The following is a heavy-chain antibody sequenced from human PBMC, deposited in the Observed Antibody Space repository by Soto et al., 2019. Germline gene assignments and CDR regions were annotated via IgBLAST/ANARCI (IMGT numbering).Heavy chain of an antibody. CDR2: IYYSGST. CDR3: ASLADSYGGDFDY. J-gene: IGHJ4*02. D-gene: IGHD3-16*01. V-gene: IGHV4-59*01. CDR1: GGSISSYY. Sequence: QVQLQESGPGLVKPSETLSLTCTVSGGSISSYYWSWIRQPPGKGLEWIGYIYYSGSTNYNPSLKSRVTISVDTSKNQFSLKLSSVTAADTAVYYCASLADSYGGDFDYWGQGTLVTVSS.